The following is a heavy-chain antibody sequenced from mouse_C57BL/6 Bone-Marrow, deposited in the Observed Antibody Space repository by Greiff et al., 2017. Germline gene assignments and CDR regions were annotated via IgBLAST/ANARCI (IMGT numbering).Heavy chain of an antibody. D-gene: IGHD1-1*01. CDR1: GYTFTDYE. J-gene: IGHJ4*01. V-gene: IGHV1-15*01. CDR3: TSSYYYGSQTPYAMDY. CDR2: IDPETGGT. Sequence: VQLQESGAELVRPGASVTLSCKASGYTFTDYEMHWVKQTPVHGLEWIGAIDPETGGTAYNQKFKGKAILTADKSSSTAYMELRSLTSEDSAVYYCTSSYYYGSQTPYAMDYWGQGTSVTVSS.